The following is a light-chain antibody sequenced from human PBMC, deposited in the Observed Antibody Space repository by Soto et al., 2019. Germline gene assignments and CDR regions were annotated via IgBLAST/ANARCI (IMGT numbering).Light chain of an antibody. CDR3: ISSAGGNSV. CDR1: SSDVGGYNY. Sequence: QSVLTQPPSASGSPGQSVTISCTGTSSDVGGYNYVSWYQQHPGKVPNLVVYEVNKRPSGVPARFSVSKSGNTASLTVCGLLAEDEADYYCISSAGGNSVLATGPKLTAL. V-gene: IGLV2-8*01. CDR2: EVN. J-gene: IGLJ1*01.